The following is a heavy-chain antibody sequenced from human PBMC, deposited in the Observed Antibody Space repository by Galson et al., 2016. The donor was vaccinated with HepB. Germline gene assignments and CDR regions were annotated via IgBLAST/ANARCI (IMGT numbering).Heavy chain of an antibody. D-gene: IGHD2-8*01. CDR2: ISAYNGNS. V-gene: IGHV1-18*04. CDR3: ARDGAVSPSNFDS. J-gene: IGHJ4*02. Sequence: SVKVSCKASGYTFDINGISWLRQTPEHGLEWLGWISAYNGNSNHAQNLQGRVTLTTDTSTSTAYMELRALTSDDTAVYFCARDGAVSPSNFDSCGQGTLVAVSS. CDR1: GYTFDING.